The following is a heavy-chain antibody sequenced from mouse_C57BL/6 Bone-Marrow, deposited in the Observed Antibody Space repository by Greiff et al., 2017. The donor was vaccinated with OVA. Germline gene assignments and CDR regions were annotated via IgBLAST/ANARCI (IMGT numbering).Heavy chain of an antibody. D-gene: IGHD1-1*01. J-gene: IGHJ3*01. Sequence: QVQLQQPGAELVKPGASVKVSCKASGYTFTSYWMHWVKQRPGQGLEWIGRIHPSDSDTNYNQKFKGKATLTVDKSSSTAYMQLSSLTSEDSAVYYCAITTVEEAWLAYWGQGTLVTVSA. CDR3: AITTVEEAWLAY. CDR2: IHPSDSDT. CDR1: GYTFTSYW. V-gene: IGHV1-74*01.